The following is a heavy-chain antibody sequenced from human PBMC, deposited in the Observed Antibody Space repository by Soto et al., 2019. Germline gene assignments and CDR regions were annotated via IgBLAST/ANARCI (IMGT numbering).Heavy chain of an antibody. D-gene: IGHD3-10*01. Sequence: KSSETLSLTCAVYGGSFSGYYWSWIRQPPGKGLEWIGEINHSGSTNYNPSLKSRVTISVDTSKNQFSLKLSSVTAADTAVYYCARGDYKIGLVGYYYGMDVWGQGTTVTVSS. V-gene: IGHV4-34*01. CDR1: GGSFSGYY. CDR3: ARGDYKIGLVGYYYGMDV. J-gene: IGHJ6*02. CDR2: INHSGST.